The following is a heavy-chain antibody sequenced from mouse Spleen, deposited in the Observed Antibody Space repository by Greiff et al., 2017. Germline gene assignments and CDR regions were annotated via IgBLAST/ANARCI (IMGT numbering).Heavy chain of an antibody. J-gene: IGHJ2*01. CDR2: ISSGGSYT. V-gene: IGHV5-9-3*01. CDR1: GFTFSSYA. Sequence: EVQVVESGGGLVKPGGSLKLSCAASGFTFSSYAMSWVRQTPEKRLEWVATISSGGSYTYYPDSVKGRFTISRDNAKNTLYLQMSSLRSEDTAMYYCATEVRRYFDYWGQGTTLTVSS. D-gene: IGHD2-14*01. CDR3: ATEVRRYFDY.